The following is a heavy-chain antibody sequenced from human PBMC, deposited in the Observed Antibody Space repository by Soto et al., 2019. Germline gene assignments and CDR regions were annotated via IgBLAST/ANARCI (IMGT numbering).Heavy chain of an antibody. D-gene: IGHD6-13*01. CDR2: IKQDGSEK. V-gene: IGHV3-7*01. J-gene: IGHJ4*02. CDR1: GFIFSNHW. Sequence: EVQLVESGGGLVQPGGSLRLSCAASGFIFSNHWMSWVRQAPGKGLEWVDNIKQDGSEKNYLDSVKGRFTVSRDNAKNSLYLQMNSLRAEDTAVYYCARDVAAGGDYWGQGTLVTVSS. CDR3: ARDVAAGGDY.